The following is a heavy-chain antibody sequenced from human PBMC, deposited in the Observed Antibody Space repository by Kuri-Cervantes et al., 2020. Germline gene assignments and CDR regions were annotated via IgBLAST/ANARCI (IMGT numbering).Heavy chain of an antibody. J-gene: IGHJ5*02. CDR1: GYTFTYRY. Sequence: ASVKVSCKASGYTFTYRYLHWVRQAPGQALEWMGWINPNSGGTNYAQKFQGRVTMTRDTSISTAYMELSRLRSDDTAVYYCAKSTGRVDWFDPWGQGTLVTVSS. D-gene: IGHD1-1*01. CDR3: AKSTGRVDWFDP. CDR2: INPNSGGT. V-gene: IGHV1-2*02.